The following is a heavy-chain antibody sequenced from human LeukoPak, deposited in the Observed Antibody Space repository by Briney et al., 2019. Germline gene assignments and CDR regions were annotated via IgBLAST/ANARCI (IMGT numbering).Heavy chain of an antibody. CDR2: SSSSSSYI. CDR1: GFTFSSYS. Sequence: PGGSLRLSCAASGFTFSSYSMNWVRQAPGKGLEWVSSSSSSSSYIYYADSVKGRFTISRDNAKNSLYLQMNSLRAEDTAVYYCASHSEFDYYDSSGYYGYWGQGTLVTVSS. D-gene: IGHD3-22*01. CDR3: ASHSEFDYYDSSGYYGY. J-gene: IGHJ4*02. V-gene: IGHV3-21*01.